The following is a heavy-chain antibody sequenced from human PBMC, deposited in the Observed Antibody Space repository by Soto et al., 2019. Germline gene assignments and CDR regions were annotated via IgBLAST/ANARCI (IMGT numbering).Heavy chain of an antibody. CDR3: AKNGLEFVAVAGNNYFDY. D-gene: IGHD6-19*01. J-gene: IGHJ4*02. CDR1: GFTFSSYA. Sequence: VQLLESGGGLVQPGGSLRLSCAASGFTFSSYAMSWVRQAPGKGLEWVSAISGSGGSTYYADSVKGRFTISRDNSKNTLYLQMNSLRAEDTAVYYCAKNGLEFVAVAGNNYFDYWGQGTLVTVSS. V-gene: IGHV3-23*01. CDR2: ISGSGGST.